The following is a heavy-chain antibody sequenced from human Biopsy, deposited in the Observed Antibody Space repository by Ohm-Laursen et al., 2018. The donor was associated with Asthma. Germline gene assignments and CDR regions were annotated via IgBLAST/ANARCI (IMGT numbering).Heavy chain of an antibody. J-gene: IGHJ4*02. CDR3: ARGDSSNWSHYYFDY. D-gene: IGHD3-22*01. V-gene: IGHV3-23*01. CDR1: GFTFRRYG. Sequence: GSLRLSCTASGFTFRRYGMSWVRQAPGKGLEWVSSISNSDSTAYYADSVKGRFTISRDYSKNTLYLQMHSLRAEDTAVYYCARGDSSNWSHYYFDYWGQGTLVTVSS. CDR2: ISNSDSTA.